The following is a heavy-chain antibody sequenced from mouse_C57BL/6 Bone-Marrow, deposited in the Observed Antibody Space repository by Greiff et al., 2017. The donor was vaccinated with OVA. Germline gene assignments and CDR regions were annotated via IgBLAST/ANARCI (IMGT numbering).Heavy chain of an antibody. CDR2: INPSNGGT. V-gene: IGHV1-53*01. J-gene: IGHJ1*03. D-gene: IGHD1-1*01. Sequence: QVQLQQPGTELVKPGASVKLSCKASGYTFTSYWMHWVKQRPGQGLEWIGNINPSNGGTNYNEKFKSKATLTVDKSSSTAYRQLSSLTSEDSAVYYCARSHYYGSSSWYFDVWGTGTTVTVSS. CDR3: ARSHYYGSSSWYFDV. CDR1: GYTFTSYW.